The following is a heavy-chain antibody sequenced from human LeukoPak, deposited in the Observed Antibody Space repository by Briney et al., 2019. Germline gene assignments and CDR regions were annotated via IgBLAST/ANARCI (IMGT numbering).Heavy chain of an antibody. CDR2: INQQGSEK. CDR3: ATPLDYYDSSGYHQGGD. D-gene: IGHD3-22*01. Sequence: GGSLRLSSAASGFTFSNYWMSWVRQAPGKGLEWVANINQQGSEKYYVDSLKGRFTISRDNAKNSLYLQMSSLRAEDTAVYYCATPLDYYDSSGYHQGGDWGQGTLVTVSS. J-gene: IGHJ4*02. CDR1: GFTFSNYW. V-gene: IGHV3-7*03.